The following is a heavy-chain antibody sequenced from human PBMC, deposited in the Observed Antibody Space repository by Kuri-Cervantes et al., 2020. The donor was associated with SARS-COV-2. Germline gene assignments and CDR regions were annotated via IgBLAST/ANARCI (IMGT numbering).Heavy chain of an antibody. D-gene: IGHD2-21*01. V-gene: IGHV4-34*01. J-gene: IGHJ5*02. CDR2: INHSGST. CDR1: GGSFSGYY. CDR3: ARQGVVIAIKGWFDP. Sequence: GSLRLSCAVYGGSFSGYYWSWIRQPPGKGLEWIGEINHSGSTNYNPSLKSRVTISVDTSKNQFSLKLSSVTAADTAVYYCARQGVVIAIKGWFDPWGQGTLVTVSS.